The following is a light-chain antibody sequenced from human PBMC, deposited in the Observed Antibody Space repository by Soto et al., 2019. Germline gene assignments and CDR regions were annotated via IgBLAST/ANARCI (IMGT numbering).Light chain of an antibody. Sequence: EIVLTQSPATLSLSPGERATLSCRASQSVSSYFAWYQQKPGQAPRLLIYDASNRATGIPARFSGSGSGTDFTLTISSLEPEDFAVYYCQQRGKWPLTFGQGTKWIS. J-gene: IGKJ1*01. V-gene: IGKV3-11*01. CDR2: DAS. CDR1: QSVSSY. CDR3: QQRGKWPLT.